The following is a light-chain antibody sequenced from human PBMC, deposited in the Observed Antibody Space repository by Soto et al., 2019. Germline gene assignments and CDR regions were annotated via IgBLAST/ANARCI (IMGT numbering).Light chain of an antibody. J-gene: IGLJ1*01. V-gene: IGLV2-11*01. CDR1: SNDVGGYSH. CDR3: CSFAGSYTLYV. CDR2: DVS. Sequence: QSALTQPRSVSGSPGQSVTISCTGTSNDVGGYSHVSWFQQHPGKAPELMIYDVSKRPSGVPDRFSGSKSGNTASLTLSGLQAEDEADSDCCSFAGSYTLYVFGTGTKLTVL.